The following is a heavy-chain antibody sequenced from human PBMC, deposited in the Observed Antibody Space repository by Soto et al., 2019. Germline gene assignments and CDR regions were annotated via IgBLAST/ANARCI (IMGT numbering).Heavy chain of an antibody. CDR1: GFTFSSYA. Sequence: GGSLRLSCAASGFTFSSYAVSWVRQAPGKGLEWVSAISGSGGSTYYADSVKGRFTISRDNSKNTLYLQMNSLRAEDTAVYYCAKAGGSSGPEQNDYWGQGTLVTVSS. CDR2: ISGSGGST. CDR3: AKAGGSSGPEQNDY. J-gene: IGHJ4*02. V-gene: IGHV3-23*01. D-gene: IGHD6-19*01.